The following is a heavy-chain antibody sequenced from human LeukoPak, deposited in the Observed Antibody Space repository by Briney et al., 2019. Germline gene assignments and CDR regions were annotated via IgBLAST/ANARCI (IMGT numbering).Heavy chain of an antibody. J-gene: IGHJ6*02. V-gene: IGHV4-34*01. Sequence: SETLSLTCAVYGGSFSGYYWSWIRQPPGKGLEWIGEINHSGSTNYNPSLKSRVTISVDTSKNQFSLKLSSVTAADTAVYYCARAIYGMDVWAKGPRSPSP. CDR3: ARAIYGMDV. CDR1: GGSFSGYY. CDR2: INHSGST.